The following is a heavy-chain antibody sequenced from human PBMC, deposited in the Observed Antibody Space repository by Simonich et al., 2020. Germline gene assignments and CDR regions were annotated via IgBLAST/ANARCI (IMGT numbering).Heavy chain of an antibody. CDR2: ISSSSSYI. D-gene: IGHD6-13*01. CDR1: GFTFSSYS. V-gene: IGHV3-21*01. J-gene: IGHJ4*02. CDR3: ARARGDSSSWYFDY. Sequence: EVQLVESGGGLVKPGGSLRLSCAASGFTFSSYSMNWVRQAPGKGLGWGSSISSSSSYIYYADSVKGRFTISRDNAKNSLYLQMNSLRAEDTAVYYCARARGDSSSWYFDYWGQGTLVTVSS.